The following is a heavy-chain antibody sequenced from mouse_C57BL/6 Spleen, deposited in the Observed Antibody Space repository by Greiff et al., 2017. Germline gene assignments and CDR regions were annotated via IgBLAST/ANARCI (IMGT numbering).Heavy chain of an antibody. CDR3: ARDASYSNYPYAMDY. Sequence: EVQGVESGGGLVKPGGSLKLSCAASGFTFSSYAMSWVRQTPETRLEWVATISDGGSYTYYPDNVKGRFTISRDNAKNNLYLQMSHLKSEDTAMYYCARDASYSNYPYAMDYWGQGTSVTVSS. V-gene: IGHV5-4*01. J-gene: IGHJ4*01. D-gene: IGHD2-5*01. CDR1: GFTFSSYA. CDR2: ISDGGSYT.